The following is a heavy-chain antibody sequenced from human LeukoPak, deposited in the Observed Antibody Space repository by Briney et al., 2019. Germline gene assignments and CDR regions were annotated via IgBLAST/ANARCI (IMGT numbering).Heavy chain of an antibody. CDR3: AKVPYCSSTSCQTGWFDP. CDR1: GFTFITSS. Sequence: GSLRLSCAASGFTFITSSMNWVRQPPGKGLEWVSSISTSGSYIYFADSVKGRFTISRDNAKNSLYLQMNSLRAEDTAVYYCAKVPYCSSTSCQTGWFDPWGQGTLVTVSS. CDR2: ISTSGSYI. V-gene: IGHV3-21*04. J-gene: IGHJ5*02. D-gene: IGHD2-2*01.